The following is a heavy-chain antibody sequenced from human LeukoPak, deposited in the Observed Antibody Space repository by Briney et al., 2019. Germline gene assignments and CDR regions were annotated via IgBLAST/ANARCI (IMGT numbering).Heavy chain of an antibody. V-gene: IGHV3-7*01. CDR1: GSTFSSYW. CDR3: ARGVHFDY. CDR2: IKQDGSEK. Sequence: GGSLRLSCAASGSTFSSYWMSWVRQAPGKGLEWVANIKQDGSEKYYVDSVKGRFTISRDNAKNSLYLQMNSLRAEDTAVYYCARGVHFDYWGQGTLVTVSS. J-gene: IGHJ4*02.